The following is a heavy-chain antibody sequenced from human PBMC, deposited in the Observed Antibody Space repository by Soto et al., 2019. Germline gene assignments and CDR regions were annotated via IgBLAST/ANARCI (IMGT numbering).Heavy chain of an antibody. CDR3: VRVLFD. V-gene: IGHV3-53*01. Sequence: EVQLVEAGGGLIQPGGSLRLSCAASGFTVSSNYMTWVRQAPGKGLEWVSLIYSGGSTYYADSVKGRFIISRDNSKNTVYLQMNSLRADDTAVYYCVRVLFDWGQGTLVTVSS. CDR1: GFTVSSNY. D-gene: IGHD3-10*02. CDR2: IYSGGST. J-gene: IGHJ4*02.